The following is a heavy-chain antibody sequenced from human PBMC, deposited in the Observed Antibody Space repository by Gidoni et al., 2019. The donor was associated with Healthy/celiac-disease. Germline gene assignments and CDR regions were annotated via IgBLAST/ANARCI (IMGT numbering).Heavy chain of an antibody. V-gene: IGHV2-26*01. Sequence: QVTLKESGPVLVKPTETLTLTCTVSGFSLSNARMGVSWIRQPPGKALEWLAHIFSNDEKSYSTSLKSRLTISKDTSKSQVVLTMTNMDPVDTATYYCARIKAYYDFWSGYYGAPVYYYYMDVWGKGTTVTVSS. CDR2: IFSNDEK. D-gene: IGHD3-3*01. J-gene: IGHJ6*03. CDR3: ARIKAYYDFWSGYYGAPVYYYYMDV. CDR1: GFSLSNARMG.